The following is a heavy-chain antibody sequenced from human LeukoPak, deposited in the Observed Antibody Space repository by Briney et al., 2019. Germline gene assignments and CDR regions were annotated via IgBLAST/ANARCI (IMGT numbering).Heavy chain of an antibody. J-gene: IGHJ4*02. D-gene: IGHD4/OR15-4a*01. CDR2: ISSTGGTT. Sequence: GGSLRLSCAASGFRFSDYYMNWIRQAPGEGLKWVSYISSTGGTTFYADSVKGRFTISRDNTKNSVHLQMNSLRAEDTALYYCARTGYFGANGLDYWGQGTLVTVSS. V-gene: IGHV3-11*01. CDR3: ARTGYFGANGLDY. CDR1: GFRFSDYY.